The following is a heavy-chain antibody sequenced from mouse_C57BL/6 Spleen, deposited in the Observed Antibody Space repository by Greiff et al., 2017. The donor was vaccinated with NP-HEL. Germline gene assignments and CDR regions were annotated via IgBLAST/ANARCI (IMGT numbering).Heavy chain of an antibody. D-gene: IGHD2-3*01. V-gene: IGHV1-42*01. CDR3: ARGWLPYYAMDY. Sequence: EVQLQQSGPELVKPGASVKISCKASGYSFTGYYMNWVKQSPEKSLEWIGEINPSTGGTTYNQKFKAKATLTVDKSSSTAYMQLKSLTSEDSAVYYCARGWLPYYAMDYWGQGTSVTVSS. J-gene: IGHJ4*01. CDR1: GYSFTGYY. CDR2: INPSTGGT.